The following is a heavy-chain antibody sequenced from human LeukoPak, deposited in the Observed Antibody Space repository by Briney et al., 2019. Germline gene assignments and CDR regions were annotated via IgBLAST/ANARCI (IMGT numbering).Heavy chain of an antibody. Sequence: GGSLRLSCAASGFTFSSYAMNWVRQAPGKGLEWVSAITGSGGRTYYADSVKGRFTISRDNSKNTLYLQMNSPRAEDTALYYCAREVRVAARPSSWFDPWGQGTLVTVSS. CDR2: ITGSGGRT. CDR3: AREVRVAARPSSWFDP. V-gene: IGHV3-23*01. J-gene: IGHJ5*02. D-gene: IGHD6-6*01. CDR1: GFTFSSYA.